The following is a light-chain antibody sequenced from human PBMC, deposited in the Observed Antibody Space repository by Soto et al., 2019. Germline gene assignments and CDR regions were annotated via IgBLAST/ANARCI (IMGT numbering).Light chain of an antibody. CDR3: RSYSTSSPLVV. J-gene: IGLJ2*01. V-gene: IGLV2-14*01. CDR1: SSDVGAYDF. CDR2: EVN. Sequence: QSALTQPASVSGSPGQSITISCSGTSSDVGAYDFVSWYQQHPGKAPKLIIFEVNNWPSGVSNRFSGSKSGNMASLTISGLQAEEAADYYCRSYSTSSPLVVFGGGTQLTVL.